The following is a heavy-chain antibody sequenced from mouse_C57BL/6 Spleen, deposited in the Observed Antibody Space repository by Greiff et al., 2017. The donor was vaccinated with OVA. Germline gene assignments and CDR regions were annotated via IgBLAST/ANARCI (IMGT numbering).Heavy chain of an antibody. CDR2: ISSGGSYT. Sequence: EVHLVESGGDLVKPGGSLKLSCAASGFTFSSSGMSWVRQTPDKRLEWVATISSGGSYTYYPDSVKGRFTISRDNAKNTLYLQMSSLKSEDTAMYYCARQITTVVNFDYWGQGTTLTVSS. CDR3: ARQITTVVNFDY. CDR1: GFTFSSSG. J-gene: IGHJ2*01. D-gene: IGHD1-1*01. V-gene: IGHV5-6*01.